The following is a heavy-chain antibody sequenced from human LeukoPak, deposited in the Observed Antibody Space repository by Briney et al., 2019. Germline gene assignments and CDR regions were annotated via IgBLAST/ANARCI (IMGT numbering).Heavy chain of an antibody. CDR3: AKDRLTCSSTSCYMYNWFDP. CDR1: GFTFSDYW. CDR2: ISSDGSRV. J-gene: IGHJ5*02. Sequence: PGGSLRLSCAASGFTFSDYWMHWVRQAPGKGLVWVSRISSDGSRVTYADSVKGRFTISRDNSKNTLYLQMNSLRAEDTAVYYCAKDRLTCSSTSCYMYNWFDPWGQGTLVTVSS. D-gene: IGHD2-2*02. V-gene: IGHV3-74*01.